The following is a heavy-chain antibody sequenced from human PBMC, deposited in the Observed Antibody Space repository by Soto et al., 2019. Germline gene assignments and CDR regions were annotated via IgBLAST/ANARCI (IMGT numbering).Heavy chain of an antibody. CDR2: IKQDGTEK. CDR1: GFMFDNYW. D-gene: IGHD3-22*01. V-gene: IGHV3-7*05. J-gene: IGHJ3*02. Sequence: GGSLRLSCAASGFMFDNYWMSWVRQAPGKGLEWVANIKQDGTEKFYVDSVKGRFTISRDNAKNSLYLQMNSLRAEDTAVYYCARDDFYDSSANDAFDIWGQGTMVTVSS. CDR3: ARDDFYDSSANDAFDI.